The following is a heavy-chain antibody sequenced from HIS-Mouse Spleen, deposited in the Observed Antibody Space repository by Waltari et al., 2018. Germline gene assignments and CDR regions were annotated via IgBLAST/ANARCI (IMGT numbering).Heavy chain of an antibody. J-gene: IGHJ2*01. CDR3: AREIPYSSSWYDWYFDL. D-gene: IGHD6-13*01. Sequence: QLQLRESGPGLVKPSETLSLTCTVAGGSISSSSYYLGWIRQPPGKGLEWLGSIDYSGSTYYNPSLKSRVTISVDTSKNQFSLKLSSVTAADTAVYYCAREIPYSSSWYDWYFDLWGRGTLVTVSS. CDR2: IDYSGST. V-gene: IGHV4-39*07. CDR1: GGSISSSSYY.